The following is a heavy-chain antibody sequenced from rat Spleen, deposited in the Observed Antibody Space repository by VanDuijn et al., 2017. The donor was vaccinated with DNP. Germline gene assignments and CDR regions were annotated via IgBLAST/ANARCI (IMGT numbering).Heavy chain of an antibody. CDR1: GFSLTNYH. V-gene: IGHV2-27*01. D-gene: IGHD1-3*01. CDR2: IQSGGNT. J-gene: IGHJ4*01. CDR3: ARSLATVAPTGAMDA. Sequence: QVQLKESGPGLVQPSQTLSLTCTVSGFSLTNYHVHWVRQPPGKGLDWMGRIQSGGNTDYNSALKSRLSISRDTSKGQVFLKMNSFKSEDRAMYFCARSLATVAPTGAMDAWGQGISVTVSS.